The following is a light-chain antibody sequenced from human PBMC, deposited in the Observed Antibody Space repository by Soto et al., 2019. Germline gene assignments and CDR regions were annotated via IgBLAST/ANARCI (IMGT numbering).Light chain of an antibody. CDR1: QSISGW. J-gene: IGKJ1*01. V-gene: IGKV1-5*01. CDR3: QQYNSYPWT. CDR2: DAS. Sequence: DIQMTQSPSTLSASVGDRVTITCRASQSISGWLAWYQQKPGKAPNLLIYDASSLESGVPSRFSGSGSGTECTLTISSLQPDDFATYYCQQYNSYPWTFGQGIKVDIK.